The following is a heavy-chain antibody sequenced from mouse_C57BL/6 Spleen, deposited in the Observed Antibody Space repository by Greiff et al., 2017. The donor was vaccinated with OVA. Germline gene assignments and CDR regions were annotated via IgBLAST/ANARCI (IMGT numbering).Heavy chain of an antibody. Sequence: EVKLVESGGGLVQPGGSMKLSCVASGFTFSNYWMNWVRQSPEKGLEWVAQIRLKSDNYATHYAESVKGRFTISRDDSKSSVYLQMNNLRAEDTGIYYCSPTLYYFDYWGQGTTLTVSS. CDR1: GFTFSNYW. J-gene: IGHJ2*01. V-gene: IGHV6-3*01. CDR2: IRLKSDNYAT. D-gene: IGHD4-1*02. CDR3: SPTLYYFDY.